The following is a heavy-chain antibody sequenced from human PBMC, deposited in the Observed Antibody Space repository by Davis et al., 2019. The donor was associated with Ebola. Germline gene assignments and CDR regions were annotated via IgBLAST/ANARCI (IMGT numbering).Heavy chain of an antibody. V-gene: IGHV1-18*01. CDR2: ISAYNGNT. Sequence: AASVKVSCKASGYTFTSYGISWVRQAPGQGLEWMGWISAYNGNTNYAQKLQGRVTMTTDTSTSTAYIELRSLRSEDTAVYYCARFPLGYCSGGSCYQTGDLWGRGTLVTVSS. J-gene: IGHJ2*01. CDR3: ARFPLGYCSGGSCYQTGDL. D-gene: IGHD2-15*01. CDR1: GYTFTSYG.